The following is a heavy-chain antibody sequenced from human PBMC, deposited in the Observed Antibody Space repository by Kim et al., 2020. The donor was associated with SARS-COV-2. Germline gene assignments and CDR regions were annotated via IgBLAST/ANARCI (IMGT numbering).Heavy chain of an antibody. V-gene: IGHV4-38-2*01. CDR1: GHPITSGYF. J-gene: IGHJ4*02. D-gene: IGHD3-22*01. CDR3: TSKYYYDSGGYYYADW. CDR2: IYQSGTT. Sequence: SETLSLTCAVSGHPITSGYFWGWIRQSPGKGLEWIGSIYQSGTTYYNPSLKSRVSISIETSKDQFSLRLNSVTAADTAVYYCTSKYYYDSGGYYYADWWGEGTLATGSS.